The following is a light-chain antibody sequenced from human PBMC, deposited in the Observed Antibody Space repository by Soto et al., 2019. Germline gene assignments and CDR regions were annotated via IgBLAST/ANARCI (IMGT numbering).Light chain of an antibody. J-gene: IGKJ1*01. CDR3: QQYLASPPWT. CDR1: QSVNSGY. Sequence: EIVLTQSPGTLSLSPGERAILSCRASQSVNSGYLAWYQQKPGQAPRLLIYGTSIRAAGIPDRFSGSESGTDFTLTISRLEPEDFAVYSCQQYLASPPWTFGQGTKVE. CDR2: GTS. V-gene: IGKV3-20*01.